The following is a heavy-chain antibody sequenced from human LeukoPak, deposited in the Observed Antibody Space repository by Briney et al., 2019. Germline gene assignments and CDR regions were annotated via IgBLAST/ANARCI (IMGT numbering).Heavy chain of an antibody. CDR1: GFTVSGNH. J-gene: IGHJ4*02. CDR3: AKEIYAYGTRGFDY. V-gene: IGHV3-23*01. D-gene: IGHD3-10*01. CDR2: VSSSGDYT. Sequence: AGGSLRLSCAASGFTVSGNHMNWVRQAPGKGLEWVSGVSSSGDYTFYADSVKGRFTISRDNSKNTLYLQLNSLRVEDTAVYYCAKEIYAYGTRGFDYWGQGTLVTVSS.